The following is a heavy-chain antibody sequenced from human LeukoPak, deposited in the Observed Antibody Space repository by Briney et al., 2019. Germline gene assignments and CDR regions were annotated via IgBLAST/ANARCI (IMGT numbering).Heavy chain of an antibody. CDR2: ISASGSGT. J-gene: IGHJ4*02. D-gene: IGHD6-19*01. CDR1: GFTFTSYA. Sequence: GGSLRLSCEASGFTFTSYAMHWVRQAPGKGLEWVSCISASGSGTFYTDSMNGRFTISRDNAKKTVFLQMKNLRPGDTALYYCAKGRDTSGRQNFDFWGQGTLVSVSS. CDR3: AKGRDTSGRQNFDF. V-gene: IGHV3-23*01.